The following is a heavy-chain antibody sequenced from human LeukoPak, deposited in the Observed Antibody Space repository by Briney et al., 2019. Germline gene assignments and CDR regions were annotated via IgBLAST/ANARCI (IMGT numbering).Heavy chain of an antibody. CDR3: ARGDYLDNWFDP. Sequence: GASVKVSCKASGYTFTSYYMHWVRQAPGQGLEWMGWMNPNSGNTGYAQKFQGRVTITRNTSISTAYMELSSLRSEDTAVYYCARGDYLDNWFDPWGQGTLVTVSS. V-gene: IGHV1-8*03. CDR1: GYTFTSYY. J-gene: IGHJ5*02. CDR2: MNPNSGNT. D-gene: IGHD4-11*01.